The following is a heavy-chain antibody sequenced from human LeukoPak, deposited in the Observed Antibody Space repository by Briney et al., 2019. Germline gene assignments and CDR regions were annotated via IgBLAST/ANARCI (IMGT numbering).Heavy chain of an antibody. CDR3: ARIDYGGNPVDY. Sequence: ASVKVSCKASGGTFSSYAISWVRQAPGQGLEWMGWISAYNGNTNYAQKLQGRVTMTTDTSTSTAYMELRSLRSDDTAVYYCARIDYGGNPVDYWGQGTLVTVSS. J-gene: IGHJ4*02. D-gene: IGHD4-23*01. CDR2: ISAYNGNT. CDR1: GGTFSSYA. V-gene: IGHV1-18*01.